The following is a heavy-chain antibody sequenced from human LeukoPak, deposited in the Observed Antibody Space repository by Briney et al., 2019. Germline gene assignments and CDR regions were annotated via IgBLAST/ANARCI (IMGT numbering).Heavy chain of an antibody. CDR1: GFTFSSHW. V-gene: IGHV3-74*01. J-gene: IGHJ4*02. CDR2: INSDGSST. CDR3: ARGQIDGIGYYYDSSGQTDY. D-gene: IGHD3-22*01. Sequence: GGSLRLSCAASGFTFSSHWMHWVRQAPGKGLVWVSRINSDGSSTSYADSVKGRFTISRDNAKNTLYLQMNSLRAEDTAVYYCARGQIDGIGYYYDSSGQTDYWGQGTLVTVSS.